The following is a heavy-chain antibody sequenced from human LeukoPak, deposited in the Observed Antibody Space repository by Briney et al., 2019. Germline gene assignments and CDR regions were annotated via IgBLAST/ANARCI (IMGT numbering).Heavy chain of an antibody. CDR1: GGSISSYY. CDR2: IYYSGST. V-gene: IGHV4-59*01. D-gene: IGHD3-22*01. Sequence: SETLSLTCTVSGGSISSYYWSWIRQPPGKGLEWIGYIYYSGSTNYNPSLKSRVTISVDTSKNQFSLKLSSVTAADTAVYYCARGARVYDSSGYPFDYWGQGTLVTVSS. CDR3: ARGARVYDSSGYPFDY. J-gene: IGHJ4*02.